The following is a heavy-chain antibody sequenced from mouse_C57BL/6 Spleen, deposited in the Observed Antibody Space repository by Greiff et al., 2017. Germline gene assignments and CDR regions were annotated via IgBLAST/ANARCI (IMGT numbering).Heavy chain of an antibody. CDR2: LRNKANNHAT. CDR3: SRRNGYYPFAY. V-gene: IGHV6-6*01. D-gene: IGHD2-3*01. Sequence: EVKAAESGGGLVQPGGSMKLSCAASGFTFSDAWMDWVRQSPEKGLEWGAELRNKANNHATYSAESVQGRFTITRDDSKSRDYMQMNRLRAEDTSIYYWSRRNGYYPFAYWGQGTLVTVSA. CDR1: GFTFSDAW. J-gene: IGHJ3*01.